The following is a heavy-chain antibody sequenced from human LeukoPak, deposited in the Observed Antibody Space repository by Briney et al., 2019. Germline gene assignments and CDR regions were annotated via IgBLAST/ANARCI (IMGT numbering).Heavy chain of an antibody. J-gene: IGHJ5*02. D-gene: IGHD6-19*01. Sequence: SETLSLTCTVSGYSISSGYYWGWIRQPPGQGLEWIGSIYYSGSTYYNPSLKSRVTISVDTSKNQFSLKLRSVTAADTAVYYCARPRTRLAWFDPWGQGTLVTVSS. CDR3: ARPRTRLAWFDP. CDR2: IYYSGST. V-gene: IGHV4-38-2*02. CDR1: GYSISSGYY.